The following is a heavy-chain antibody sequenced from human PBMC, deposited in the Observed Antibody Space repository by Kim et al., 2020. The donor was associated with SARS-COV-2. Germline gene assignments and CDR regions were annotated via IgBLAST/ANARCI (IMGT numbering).Heavy chain of an antibody. D-gene: IGHD2-15*01. J-gene: IGHJ3*02. CDR3: ARAGGVVVVAATPLVGAKNNAYYI. V-gene: IGHV1-69*13. CDR2: IIPIFGTA. Sequence: SVKVSCKASGGTFSSYAISWVRQAPGQGLEWMGGIIPIFGTANYAQKFQGRVTITADESTSTAYMELSSLRSEDTAVYYCARAGGVVVVAATPLVGAKNNAYYIWGQGTMVTVSS. CDR1: GGTFSSYA.